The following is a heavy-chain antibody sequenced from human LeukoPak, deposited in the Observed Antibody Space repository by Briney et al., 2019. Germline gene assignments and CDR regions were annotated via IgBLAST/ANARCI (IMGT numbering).Heavy chain of an antibody. V-gene: IGHV3-21*01. CDR1: GFTFSDYC. D-gene: IGHD6-13*01. CDR2: ISSSSSYI. J-gene: IGHJ4*02. CDR3: ARVQEKSSCTFDY. Sequence: VGSLRVSRKASGFTFSDYCMNWVRQAPGKGLEWVSSISSSSSYIYYADSVKGRFTISRDNATKSLYLQMNSLRAEDTAVYYCARVQEKSSCTFDYWSQGTLATVSS.